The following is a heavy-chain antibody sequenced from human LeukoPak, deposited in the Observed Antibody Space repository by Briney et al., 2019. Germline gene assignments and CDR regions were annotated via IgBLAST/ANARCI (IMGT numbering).Heavy chain of an antibody. V-gene: IGHV4-61*01. CDR2: ISYSGST. CDR1: GGSVTSGNYH. J-gene: IGHJ4*02. D-gene: IGHD5-24*01. CDR3: AAWQTIIFDY. Sequence: PSETLSLTGTVSGGSVTSGNYHWTWIRQPPGKGLEWVGYISYSGSTDYNPSLRGRVTMSLDRPRNQFSLKLSSVSAADTAVYYCAAWQTIIFDYWGQGSLVTVSS.